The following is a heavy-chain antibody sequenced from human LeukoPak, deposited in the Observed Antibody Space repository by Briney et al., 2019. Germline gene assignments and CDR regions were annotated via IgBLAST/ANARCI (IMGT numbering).Heavy chain of an antibody. CDR3: ARDSDSSGYYSAS. Sequence: SETLSLTCTVSGGSISSYYWSWIRQPPGKGLEWIGYIYHSGSTYYNPSLKSRVTISVDRSKNQFSLMLDSVTAADAAVYYCARDSDSSGYYSASWGQGTLVTVSS. CDR1: GGSISSYY. D-gene: IGHD3-22*01. J-gene: IGHJ5*02. CDR2: IYHSGST. V-gene: IGHV4-59*12.